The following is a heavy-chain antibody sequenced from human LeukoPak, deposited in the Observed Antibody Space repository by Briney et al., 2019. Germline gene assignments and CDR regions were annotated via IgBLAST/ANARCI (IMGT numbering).Heavy chain of an antibody. V-gene: IGHV3-23*01. D-gene: IGHD5-24*01. Sequence: PGGSLRLSCAASGFTFSSYAMSWVRQAPGKGLEWVSTISGSGDNTYYADSVKGRFTISRDNSKNTLYLQMNCLRAEDTAVYYSATDVKMSTLSTADYWGQGTLVTVSS. J-gene: IGHJ4*02. CDR2: ISGSGDNT. CDR1: GFTFSSYA. CDR3: ATDVKMSTLSTADY.